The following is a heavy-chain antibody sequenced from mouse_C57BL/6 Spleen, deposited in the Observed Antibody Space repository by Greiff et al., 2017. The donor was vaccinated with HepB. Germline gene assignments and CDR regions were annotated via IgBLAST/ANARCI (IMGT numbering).Heavy chain of an antibody. D-gene: IGHD1-1*02. V-gene: IGHV5-6*01. CDR3: ARQGRYPWSYFDD. Sequence: DVQLVESGGDLVKPGGSLKLSCAASGFTFSSYGMSWVRQTPDKRLEWVATISSGGSYTYYPDSVKGRCTISRDTAKNTLYLQMSSLKSEDTARYYCARQGRYPWSYFDDWGQGTTLTVAS. J-gene: IGHJ2*01. CDR2: ISSGGSYT. CDR1: GFTFSSYG.